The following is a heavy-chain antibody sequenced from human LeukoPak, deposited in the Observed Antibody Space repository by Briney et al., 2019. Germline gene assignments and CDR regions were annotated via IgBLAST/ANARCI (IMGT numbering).Heavy chain of an antibody. CDR2: IYTSGST. Sequence: SETLSLTCTVSGGSISSSRYYWSWIRQPAGKGLEWIGRIYTSGSTYYNPSLKSRVTISVDTSKNQFSLKLSSVTAADTAVYYCARQWLGAVADWGQGTLVTVSS. CDR3: ARQWLGAVAD. V-gene: IGHV4-61*02. CDR1: GGSISSSRYY. J-gene: IGHJ4*02. D-gene: IGHD6-19*01.